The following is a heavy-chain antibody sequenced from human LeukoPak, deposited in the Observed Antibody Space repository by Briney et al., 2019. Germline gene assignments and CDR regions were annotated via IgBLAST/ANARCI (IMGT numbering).Heavy chain of an antibody. CDR1: GFTFSSYW. V-gene: IGHV3-7*01. CDR2: IKQDGSEK. Sequence: GGSLRLSCAASGFTFSSYWMSWVRQAPGKGLEWVANIKQDGSEKYYVDSVKGRFTISRDNAKNSLYLQMNSLRAEDTAVYYCARDRPGSSWYFHGHYFDYWGQGTLVTVSS. CDR3: ARDRPGSSWYFHGHYFDY. J-gene: IGHJ4*02. D-gene: IGHD6-13*01.